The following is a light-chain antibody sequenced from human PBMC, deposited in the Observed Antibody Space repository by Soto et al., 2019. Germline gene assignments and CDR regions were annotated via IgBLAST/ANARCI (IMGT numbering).Light chain of an antibody. CDR3: STWDDTLDAYV. CDR1: SSNIGDNP. J-gene: IGLJ1*01. CDR2: NNN. V-gene: IGLV1-44*01. Sequence: QSVLPQPPSASAPTGQRVTISCSGGSSNIGDNPVNWYQHLPGATPTLLIYNNNQRPSGVPDRFSGSKSGASASLAISGLRSEDEADYYCSTWDDTLDAYVFGTGTKLTVL.